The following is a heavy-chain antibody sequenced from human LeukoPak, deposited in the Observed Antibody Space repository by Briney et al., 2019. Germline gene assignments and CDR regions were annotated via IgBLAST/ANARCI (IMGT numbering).Heavy chain of an antibody. CDR3: AKLYSKGYYFDY. J-gene: IGHJ4*02. D-gene: IGHD4-11*01. CDR2: ISYDGSNK. Sequence: GGSLRLSCAASGFTFSSYGMHWVRQAPGKGLGWVAVISYDGSNKYYADSVKGRFTISRDNSKNTLYLQMNSLRAEDTAVYYCAKLYSKGYYFDYWGQGTLVTVSS. V-gene: IGHV3-30*18. CDR1: GFTFSSYG.